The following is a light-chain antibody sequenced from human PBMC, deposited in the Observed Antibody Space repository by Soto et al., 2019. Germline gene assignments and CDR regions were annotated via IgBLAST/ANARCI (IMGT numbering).Light chain of an antibody. CDR3: QQRSNWPLT. CDR2: GAS. Sequence: VMTQAPATLSVSPGERATLSCRASQTINNNVAWYQLKDGQVPRLLIYGASTRAADVPARFSGSGSGTDFTLTISSLEPEDFAVYYCQQRSNWPLTFGGGTKVEIK. CDR1: QTINNN. J-gene: IGKJ4*01. V-gene: IGKV3-11*01.